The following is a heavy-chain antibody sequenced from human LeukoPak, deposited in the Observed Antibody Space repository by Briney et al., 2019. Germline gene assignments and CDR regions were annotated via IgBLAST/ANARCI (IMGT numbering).Heavy chain of an antibody. D-gene: IGHD3-10*01. CDR1: GFTFSSYA. CDR3: ARLRARLLWFGENGVLDY. V-gene: IGHV3-23*01. J-gene: IGHJ4*02. Sequence: GGSLRLSCAASGFTFSSYAMSWVRQAPGKGLEWVSAISGSGGSTYYADSVKGRFTISRDNSKNTLYLQMGSLRAEDMAVYYCARLRARLLWFGENGVLDYWGQGTLVTVSS. CDR2: ISGSGGST.